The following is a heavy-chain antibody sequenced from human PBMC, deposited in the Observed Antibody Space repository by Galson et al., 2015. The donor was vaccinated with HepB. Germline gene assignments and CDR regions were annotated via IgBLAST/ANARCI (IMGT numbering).Heavy chain of an antibody. J-gene: IGHJ6*02. Sequence: SVKVSCKASGGTFSSYAISWVRQAPGQGLEWMGGIIPIFGTANYAQKFQGRVTITADESTSTAYMELSSLRSEDTAVYYCARGVTMVRGQGLEYYYYGMDVWGQGTTVTVSS. CDR3: ARGVTMVRGQGLEYYYYGMDV. V-gene: IGHV1-69*13. CDR2: IIPIFGTA. D-gene: IGHD3-10*01. CDR1: GGTFSSYA.